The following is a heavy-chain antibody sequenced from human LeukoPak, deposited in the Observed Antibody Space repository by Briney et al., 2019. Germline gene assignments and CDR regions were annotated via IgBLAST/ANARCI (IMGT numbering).Heavy chain of an antibody. V-gene: IGHV3-7*01. Sequence: PGGSLRLSCAASGFTFSSYWMSWVRQAPGKGLEWVANIKQDGSEKYYVDSVKGRFTISRDNSRNTLYLQMNNLRGADTAVYYCAKDQGRWLPRRADYFQHWGQGTLVTVSS. CDR1: GFTFSSYW. CDR2: IKQDGSEK. D-gene: IGHD5-24*01. CDR3: AKDQGRWLPRRADYFQH. J-gene: IGHJ1*01.